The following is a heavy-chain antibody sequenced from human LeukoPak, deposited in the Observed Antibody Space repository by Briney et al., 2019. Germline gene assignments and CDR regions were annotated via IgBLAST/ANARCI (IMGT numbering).Heavy chain of an antibody. V-gene: IGHV3-30*18. CDR1: GFTVSTFG. Sequence: PGGSLRLSCAASGFTVSTFGMHWVRQAPGKGLEWVTMISHDGSEKYYVDSVKGRFTISRDNSKNTLYLQMNSLGTEDTAMYYCAKDLYGSGWYNYFDPWGQGTLVTVSS. J-gene: IGHJ5*02. D-gene: IGHD6-19*01. CDR3: AKDLYGSGWYNYFDP. CDR2: ISHDGSEK.